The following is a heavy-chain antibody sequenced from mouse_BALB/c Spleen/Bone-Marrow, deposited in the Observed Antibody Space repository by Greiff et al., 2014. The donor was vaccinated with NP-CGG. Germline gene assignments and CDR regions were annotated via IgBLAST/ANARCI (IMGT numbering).Heavy chain of an antibody. Sequence: EVQLQQSGGGIVQPGGSLKPSCVISGFSFSDYYMYWVRQTPEKRLEWVAYISDSGGSTYYPDTVKGRFTISRDNAKNTLYLQMSRLKSEDAAMYYCARLGDYSYFDYWGQGTTLTVSS. CDR2: ISDSGGST. CDR3: ARLGDYSYFDY. CDR1: GFSFSDYY. V-gene: IGHV5-12*02. J-gene: IGHJ2*01. D-gene: IGHD1-1*01.